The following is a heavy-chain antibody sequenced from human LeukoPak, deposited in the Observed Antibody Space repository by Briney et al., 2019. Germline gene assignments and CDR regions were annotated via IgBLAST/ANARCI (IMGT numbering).Heavy chain of an antibody. J-gene: IGHJ4*02. CDR3: ARAGYGDYYFDY. CDR2: ISYDGSNK. Sequence: SGGSLRLSCAASGFTFSSYAMHWVRQAPGKGLEWVAVISYDGSNKYYADSVKGRFTISRDNSKNTLYLQMNSLRAEDTAVYYCARAGYGDYYFDYWGQGTLVTVSS. D-gene: IGHD4-17*01. CDR1: GFTFSSYA. V-gene: IGHV3-30-3*01.